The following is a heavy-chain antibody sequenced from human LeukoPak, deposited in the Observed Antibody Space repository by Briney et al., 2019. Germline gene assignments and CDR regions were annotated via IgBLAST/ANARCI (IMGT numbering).Heavy chain of an antibody. D-gene: IGHD4-17*01. Sequence: SETLSLTCTVSGGSISSYYWSWIRQPAGKGPEWIGRIYTSGSTNYNPSLKSRVTMSVDTSKNQFSLKLSSVTAADTAVYYCASEKIYGDHDAFDIWGQGTMVTVSS. CDR3: ASEKIYGDHDAFDI. V-gene: IGHV4-4*07. CDR1: GGSISSYY. CDR2: IYTSGST. J-gene: IGHJ3*02.